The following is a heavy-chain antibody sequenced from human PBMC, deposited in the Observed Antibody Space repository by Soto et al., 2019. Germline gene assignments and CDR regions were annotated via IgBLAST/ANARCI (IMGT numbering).Heavy chain of an antibody. CDR2: ISYDGSNK. J-gene: IGHJ4*02. D-gene: IGHD3-3*01. Sequence: GGSLRLSCAASGFTFSSYGMHWVRQAPGKGLEWVAVISYDGSNKYYADSVKGRFTISRDNSKNTLYLQMNSLRAEDTAVYYCAKGWVYDLGFFDYWGQGTLVTVSS. CDR3: AKGWVYDLGFFDY. CDR1: GFTFSSYG. V-gene: IGHV3-30*18.